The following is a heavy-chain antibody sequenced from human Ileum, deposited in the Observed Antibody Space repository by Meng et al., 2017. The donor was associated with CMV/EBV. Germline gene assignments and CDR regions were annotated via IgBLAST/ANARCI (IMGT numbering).Heavy chain of an antibody. V-gene: IGHV4-4*07. CDR2: IHSNGAT. CDR3: ARRRGPRGYIDY. J-gene: IGHJ4*02. D-gene: IGHD3-10*01. CDR1: GGSFSDYY. Sequence: LEECGPVLVKPSETLSLSCPVSGGSFSDYYWNWIRQPAGQGLEWIGRIHSNGATDYNPSLQSRVTMSVDSSKNEFFLSLSFVTAADTAIYYCARRRGPRGYIDYWGQGILVTVSS.